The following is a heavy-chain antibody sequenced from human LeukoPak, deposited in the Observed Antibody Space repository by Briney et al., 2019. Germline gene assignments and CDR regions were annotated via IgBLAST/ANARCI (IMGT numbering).Heavy chain of an antibody. Sequence: GGSLRLSCAASGFTFSSYGMSWVRQAPGKGLEWVSSISSSSSYIYYADSVKGRFTISRDNAKNSLYLQMNSLRAEDTAVYYCARGVGATPFDYWGQGTLVTVSS. V-gene: IGHV3-21*01. CDR1: GFTFSSYG. D-gene: IGHD1-26*01. J-gene: IGHJ4*02. CDR3: ARGVGATPFDY. CDR2: ISSSSSYI.